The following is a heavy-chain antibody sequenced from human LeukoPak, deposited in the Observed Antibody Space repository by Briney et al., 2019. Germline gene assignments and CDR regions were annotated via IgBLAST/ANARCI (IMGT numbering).Heavy chain of an antibody. V-gene: IGHV3-23*01. Sequence: GGSLRLSCAASGFTFSSYVMNWVRQAPGKGLEWVSGISDSGGGTYYADSVKGRFTISRDNSKNTLYLQMNSLRAEDTAVYYCARRYCGGDCYEYYYYGMDVWGQGTTVTVSS. D-gene: IGHD2-21*02. CDR1: GFTFSSYV. J-gene: IGHJ6*02. CDR3: ARRYCGGDCYEYYYYGMDV. CDR2: ISDSGGGT.